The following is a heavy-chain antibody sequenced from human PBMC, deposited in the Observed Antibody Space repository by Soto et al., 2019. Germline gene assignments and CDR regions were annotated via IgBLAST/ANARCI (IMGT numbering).Heavy chain of an antibody. CDR1: GFSLSTSGMC. J-gene: IGHJ4*02. CDR3: ARVRGASGSLRPLDY. CDR2: IDWDDDK. V-gene: IGHV2-70*11. Sequence: SGPTLVNPTQTLTLTCTFSGFSLSTSGMCVSWIRQPPGKALEWLARIDWDDDKYYSTSLKTRLTISKDTSKDQVVLTMTNMDPVDTATYYCARVRGASGSLRPLDYWGQGTLVTVSS. D-gene: IGHD1-26*01.